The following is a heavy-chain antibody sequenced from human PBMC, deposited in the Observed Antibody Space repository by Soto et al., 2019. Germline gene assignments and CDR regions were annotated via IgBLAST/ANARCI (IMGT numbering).Heavy chain of an antibody. CDR1: GDSIISSNYY. CDR3: VRRYFYGSGKYGVDV. D-gene: IGHD3-10*01. V-gene: IGHV4-39*01. J-gene: IGHJ6*02. CDR2: ISYSGST. Sequence: NPSETLSLTCTVSGDSIISSNYYWGWIRQPPGKGLEWIGTISYSGSTYYNPSLNGRVTISVDTSKNQFSLKLTSLTAADTAVYYCVRRYFYGSGKYGVDVWGQGIMVTVSS.